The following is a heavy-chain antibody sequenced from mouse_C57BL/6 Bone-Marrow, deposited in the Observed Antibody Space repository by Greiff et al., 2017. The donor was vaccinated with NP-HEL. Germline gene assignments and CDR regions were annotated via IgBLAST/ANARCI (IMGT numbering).Heavy chain of an antibody. CDR3: TTRLFDF. D-gene: IGHD3-2*02. Sequence: EVNVVESGAELVRPGASVKLSCTASGFNIKDDYMHWVKQRPEQGLEWIGWIDPENGDTEYASKFQGKATITADTSSNTAYLQLSSLTSEDTADYYSTTRLFDFWGRGNTLTVSS. CDR2: IDPENGDT. CDR1: GFNIKDDY. J-gene: IGHJ2*01. V-gene: IGHV14-4*01.